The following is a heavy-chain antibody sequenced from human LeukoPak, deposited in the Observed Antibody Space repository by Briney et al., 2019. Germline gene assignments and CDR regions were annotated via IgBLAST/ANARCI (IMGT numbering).Heavy chain of an antibody. D-gene: IGHD2-15*01. CDR2: INPNSGST. Sequence: ASVKVSCKASGYTFTGYYMHWVRQAPGQGLEWMGWINPNSGSTNYAQKFQGRVTMTRDTSISTAYMELSRLRSDDTAVYYCARGSRVVVVAATMYYWGQGTLVTVSS. V-gene: IGHV1-2*02. J-gene: IGHJ4*02. CDR3: ARGSRVVVVAATMYY. CDR1: GYTFTGYY.